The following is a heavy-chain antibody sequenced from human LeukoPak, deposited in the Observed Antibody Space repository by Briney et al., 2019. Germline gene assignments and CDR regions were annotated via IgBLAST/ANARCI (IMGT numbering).Heavy chain of an antibody. CDR3: AKSGGYGLIDY. V-gene: IGHV4-39*01. D-gene: IGHD1-26*01. Sequence: PSETLSLTCTVSGASISGSGYCWGWIRQPPGKGLEWIGNIYDSGSTYYNASLQSRVTISIDTSKNQFSLRLSSVTAADTAMYYCAKSGGYGLIDYWGQGTLVTVSS. CDR2: IYDSGST. J-gene: IGHJ4*02. CDR1: GASISGSGYC.